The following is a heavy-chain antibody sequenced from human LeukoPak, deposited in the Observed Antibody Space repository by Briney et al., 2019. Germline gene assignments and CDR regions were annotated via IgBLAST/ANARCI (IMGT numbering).Heavy chain of an antibody. CDR3: ARDLHYYDSSGFGY. CDR2: IIPILGIA. D-gene: IGHD3-22*01. Sequence: SVKVSCKASGGTFSSYAISWVRQAPGQGLEWMGRIIPILGIANYAQKFQGRVTITADKSTSTAYMELSSLRSEDTAVYYCARDLHYYDSSGFGYWGQGTLVTVSS. J-gene: IGHJ4*02. CDR1: GGTFSSYA. V-gene: IGHV1-69*04.